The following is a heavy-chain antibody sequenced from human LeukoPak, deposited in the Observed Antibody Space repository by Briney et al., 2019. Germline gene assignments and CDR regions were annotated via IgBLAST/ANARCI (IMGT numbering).Heavy chain of an antibody. D-gene: IGHD6-13*01. CDR3: ASPFEAAAGLDY. CDR2: IYSGDNT. J-gene: IGHJ4*02. CDR1: GCTVGSNY. Sequence: GGSLRLSCAASGCTVGSNYMSWVRQAPGKRLQWLPVIYSGDNTYYADSVKGRFTISRDNSKNTLNLQMNSLRAEDTAVYYCASPFEAAAGLDYWGQGTLVTVSS. V-gene: IGHV3-53*01.